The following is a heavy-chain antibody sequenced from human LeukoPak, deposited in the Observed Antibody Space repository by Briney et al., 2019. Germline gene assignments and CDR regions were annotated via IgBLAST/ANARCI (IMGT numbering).Heavy chain of an antibody. D-gene: IGHD1-26*01. Sequence: PSETLSLTCTVSDGSISDSYWSWIRQAPGKGLEWIGYIFYTGFTHYNPSLESRVTISVDTSKKHFSLRLKSVTAADTAVYYCARDNSVGDYAWWFDPWGQGTLVTVSS. CDR3: ARDNSVGDYAWWFDP. CDR1: DGSISDSY. V-gene: IGHV4-59*01. CDR2: IFYTGFT. J-gene: IGHJ5*02.